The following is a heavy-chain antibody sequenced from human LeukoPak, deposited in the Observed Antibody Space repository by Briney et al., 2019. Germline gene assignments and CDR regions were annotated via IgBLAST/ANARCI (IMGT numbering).Heavy chain of an antibody. CDR3: ARHSNLSHYDILTGYLD. V-gene: IGHV4-39*01. J-gene: IGHJ4*02. CDR2: IYYSGST. CDR1: GGSISSSSYY. Sequence: PSETLSLTCTVSGGSISSSSYYWGWIRQPPGKGLEWIGSIYYSGSTYYNPSLKSRVTISIDTSKNQFSLKLSSVTAADTAVYYCARHSNLSHYDILTGYLDWGQGTLVTVSS. D-gene: IGHD3-9*01.